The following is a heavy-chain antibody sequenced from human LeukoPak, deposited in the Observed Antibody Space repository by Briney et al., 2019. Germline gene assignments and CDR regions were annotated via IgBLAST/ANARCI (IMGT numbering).Heavy chain of an antibody. J-gene: IGHJ6*02. CDR1: GYSFTSYW. Sequence: GESLKISCKGSGYSFTSYWIGWVRQMPGKGLEWMGIIYPGDSDTRYSPSFQGQVTISADESISTAYLQWSSLKASDTAMYYCATLGFGLGYYYGMDVWGQGTTVTVSS. V-gene: IGHV5-51*01. D-gene: IGHD3/OR15-3a*01. CDR2: IYPGDSDT. CDR3: ATLGFGLGYYYGMDV.